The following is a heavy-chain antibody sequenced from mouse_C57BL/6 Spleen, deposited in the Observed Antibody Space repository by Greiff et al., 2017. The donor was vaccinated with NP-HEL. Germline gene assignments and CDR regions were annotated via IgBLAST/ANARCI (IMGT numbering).Heavy chain of an antibody. Sequence: EVKVVESGGDLVKPGGSLKLSCAASGFTFSSYGMSWVRQTPDKRLEWVATISSGGSYTYYPDSVKGRFTISRDNAKNTLYLQMSSLKSEDTAMYYCALITTVVAKAYWGQGTLVTVSA. J-gene: IGHJ3*01. D-gene: IGHD1-1*01. V-gene: IGHV5-6*01. CDR1: GFTFSSYG. CDR3: ALITTVVAKAY. CDR2: ISSGGSYT.